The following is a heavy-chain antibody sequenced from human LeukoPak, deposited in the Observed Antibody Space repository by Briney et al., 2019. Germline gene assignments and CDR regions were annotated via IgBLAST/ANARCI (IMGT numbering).Heavy chain of an antibody. D-gene: IGHD2-15*01. V-gene: IGHV4-34*01. CDR1: GGSFSGYY. CDR3: ATRGYCSGGSCYIAYYGMDV. J-gene: IGHJ6*02. Sequence: SETLSLTCAVYGGSFSGYYWSWIRQPPGKGLEWIGEINHSGSTNYNPSLKSRVTISVDTSKSQFSLKLSSVTAADTAVYYCATRGYCSGGSCYIAYYGMDVWGQGTTVTVSS. CDR2: INHSGST.